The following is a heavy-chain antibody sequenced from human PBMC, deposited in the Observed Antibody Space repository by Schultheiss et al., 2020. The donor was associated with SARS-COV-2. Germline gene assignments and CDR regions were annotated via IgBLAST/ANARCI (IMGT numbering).Heavy chain of an antibody. CDR1: GGSISSDY. Sequence: SETLSLTCSVSGGSISSDYWSWIRQPPGKGLEWIGYIYYSGSTYYNPSLKSRVTISVDTSKNQFSLKLSSVTAADTAVYYCASRYGDYFDYWGQGTLVTVSS. CDR2: IYYSGST. CDR3: ASRYGDYFDY. J-gene: IGHJ4*02. V-gene: IGHV4-59*01. D-gene: IGHD4-17*01.